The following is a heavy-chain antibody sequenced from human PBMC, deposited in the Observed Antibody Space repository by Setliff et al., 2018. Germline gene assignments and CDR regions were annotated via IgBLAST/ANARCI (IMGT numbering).Heavy chain of an antibody. Sequence: ASVKVSCKASGYTLTNYYMHWVRQAPGQGLEWMGIINPSGGLTRYAQKFQGKVTMTRDTSTSTVYMELSSLRSEDTAVYYCAREFPYVDTGAYYFDYWGQGTLVTVSS. CDR1: GYTLTNYY. CDR2: INPSGGLT. CDR3: AREFPYVDTGAYYFDY. J-gene: IGHJ4*02. V-gene: IGHV1-46*01. D-gene: IGHD5-18*01.